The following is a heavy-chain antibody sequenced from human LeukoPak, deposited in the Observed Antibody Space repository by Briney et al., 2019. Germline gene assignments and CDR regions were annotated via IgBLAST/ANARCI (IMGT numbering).Heavy chain of an antibody. V-gene: IGHV3-30*03. Sequence: PGRSLRLSCAASGFTFSSYGMHWVRQAPGKGLEWVAVISYDGSNKYYADSVKGRFTISRDNSKNTLYLQMNSLRAEDTAVYYCARGVGGTDYWGQGTLVTVSS. CDR1: GFTFSSYG. J-gene: IGHJ4*02. D-gene: IGHD3-10*01. CDR3: ARGVGGTDY. CDR2: ISYDGSNK.